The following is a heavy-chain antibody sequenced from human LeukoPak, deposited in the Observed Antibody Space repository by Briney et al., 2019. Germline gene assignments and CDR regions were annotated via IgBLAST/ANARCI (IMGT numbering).Heavy chain of an antibody. V-gene: IGHV1-2*02. CDR3: ARVRIGQQLDKYYYYAMDV. CDR2: INPNSGGT. CDR1: AYTFTDYY. Sequence: GASLKVSCKASAYTFTDYYMHWVGQAPGQGLEWMGWINPNSGGTNYAQKFQGRVTMTTDTSISTAYMEVSRLRSDDTAVYYCARVRIGQQLDKYYYYAMDVWGQGTTVTVSS. J-gene: IGHJ6*02. D-gene: IGHD6-13*01.